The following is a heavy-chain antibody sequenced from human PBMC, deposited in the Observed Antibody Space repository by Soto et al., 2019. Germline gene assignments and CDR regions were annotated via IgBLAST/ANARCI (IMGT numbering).Heavy chain of an antibody. CDR2: IFSSETN. J-gene: IGHJ6*02. CDR3: VRVASPFDYYYAMEV. Sequence: SWTLSLTCSVSGESVFSGKKYGIWIRQPPGKGLVWIGYIFSSETNYYSPSLKSRLTMSLDASQLRFCLKLNSLTDADTAPYFCVRVASPFDYYYAMEVWGQATTVTVCS. V-gene: IGHV4-30-4*01. D-gene: IGHD3-16*01. CDR1: GESVFSGKKY.